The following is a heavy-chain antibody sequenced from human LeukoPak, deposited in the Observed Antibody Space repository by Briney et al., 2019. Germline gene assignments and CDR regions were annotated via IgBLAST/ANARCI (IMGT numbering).Heavy chain of an antibody. CDR2: INGDGSST. Sequence: GGSLRLSCAASGFTFSSYAMSWVRQAPGKGLVWVSRINGDGSSTNYADSVKGRFTISRDNAKNTLYLQMNSLRAEDTAVYYCASHSSGWYSNIWGQGTMVTVSS. V-gene: IGHV3-74*01. CDR3: ASHSSGWYSNI. CDR1: GFTFSSYA. J-gene: IGHJ3*02. D-gene: IGHD6-19*01.